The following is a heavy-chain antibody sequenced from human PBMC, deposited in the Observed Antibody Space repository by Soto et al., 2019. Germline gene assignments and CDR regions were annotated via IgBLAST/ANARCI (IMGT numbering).Heavy chain of an antibody. CDR2: INHSGST. Sequence: SETLSLTCAVYGGSFSGYYWSWIRQPPGKGLEWIGEINHSGSTNYNPALKSRVTISVDTSKNQFSLKLSSVTAADTAVYYCARVVYYYYYYGMDVWGQGTTVTVSS. V-gene: IGHV4-34*01. CDR1: GGSFSGYY. CDR3: ARVVYYYYYYGMDV. J-gene: IGHJ6*02.